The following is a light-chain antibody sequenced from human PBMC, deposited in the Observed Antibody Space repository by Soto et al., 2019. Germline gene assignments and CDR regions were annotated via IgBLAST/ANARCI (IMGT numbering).Light chain of an antibody. Sequence: EIVLTQTPGTLSLSPGERATLSCRASQSVSSSYLAWYQQKPGQAPRLLIYDASNRATGIPPRFGGSGSGTDFTLTISSLEPEDFAVYYCQQRSNWPIPFGQGTRLEIK. J-gene: IGKJ5*01. V-gene: IGKV3D-20*02. CDR1: QSVSSSY. CDR2: DAS. CDR3: QQRSNWPIP.